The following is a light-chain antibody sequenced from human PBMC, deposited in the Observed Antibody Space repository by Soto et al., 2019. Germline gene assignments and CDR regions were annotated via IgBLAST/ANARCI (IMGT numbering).Light chain of an antibody. Sequence: DIVMTQSPLFLAVTPGEPASISCRSSQSLLYSNGYNYLDWYLQKPGHPPQLLIYLGSNRASGVTDRLSGRGSGTGFTLKVSRVEAEAVTVYYCKQALEARTFGQGTKVQLK. V-gene: IGKV2-28*01. CDR1: QSLLYSNGYNY. CDR2: LGS. CDR3: KQALEART. J-gene: IGKJ1*01.